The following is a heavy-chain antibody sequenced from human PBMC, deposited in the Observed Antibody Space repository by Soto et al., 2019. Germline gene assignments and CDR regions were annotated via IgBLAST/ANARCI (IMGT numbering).Heavy chain of an antibody. V-gene: IGHV4-34*01. CDR1: GGSFSGYY. CDR2: INHSGST. J-gene: IGHJ3*02. Sequence: QVQLQQWGAGLLKPSETLSLTCAVYGGSFSGYYWSWIRQPPGTGLEWIGEINHSGSTNYNPSLKSRVTISVDTSKNQFSLKLSSVTAADTAVYYCARGKDTGSSMADAFDIWGQGTMVTVSS. CDR3: ARGKDTGSSMADAFDI. D-gene: IGHD7-27*01.